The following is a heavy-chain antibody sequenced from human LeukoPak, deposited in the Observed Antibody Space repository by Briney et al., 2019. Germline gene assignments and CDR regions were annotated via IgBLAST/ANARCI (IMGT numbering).Heavy chain of an antibody. J-gene: IGHJ6*02. CDR1: GGSISSYY. D-gene: IGHD2-15*01. CDR2: IYYSGST. V-gene: IGHV4-59*01. CDR3: ARAGYRSYHYYYGMDV. Sequence: SETLSLTCTVSGGSISSYYWSWIRQPPGKGLEWIGYIYYSGSTNYNPSLKSRVTISVDTSKNQFSLKLSSVTAADTAVYYCARAGYRSYHYYYGMDVWGQGTTVTVSS.